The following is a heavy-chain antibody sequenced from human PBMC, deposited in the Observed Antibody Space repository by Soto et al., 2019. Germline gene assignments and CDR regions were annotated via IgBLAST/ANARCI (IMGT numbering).Heavy chain of an antibody. J-gene: IGHJ5*01. CDR1: GRPVSSGGYY. CDR3: VRDKALDSSGHWFDS. Sequence: SETLSLTCTVSGRPVSSGGYYWTWIRQFPGKGLEWIGYIYHIGSPSYNPSLKSRLSMSLDASKNQFSLNLTSVTAADTAIYYCVRDKALDSSGHWFDSWAREPWSPSPQ. V-gene: IGHV4-31*03. D-gene: IGHD6-19*01. CDR2: IYHIGSP.